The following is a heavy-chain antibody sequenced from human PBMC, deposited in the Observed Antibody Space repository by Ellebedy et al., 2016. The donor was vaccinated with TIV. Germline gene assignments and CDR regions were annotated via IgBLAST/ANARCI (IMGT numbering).Heavy chain of an antibody. Sequence: GESLKISCKGSGYSFTTNWIGWVRQMPGKGLEYMGIIYGGDSDSRYSPSFQGQVTMSVDKSISAAYLQWSSLKASDTAMYYCARADVGLAGFDSWGQGTLVTVSS. CDR3: ARADVGLAGFDS. CDR1: GYSFTTNW. CDR2: IYGGDSDS. V-gene: IGHV5-51*01. D-gene: IGHD6-19*01. J-gene: IGHJ4*02.